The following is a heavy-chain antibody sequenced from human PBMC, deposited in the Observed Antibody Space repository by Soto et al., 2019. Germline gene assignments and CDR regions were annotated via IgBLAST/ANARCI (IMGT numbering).Heavy chain of an antibody. V-gene: IGHV1-46*01. J-gene: IGHJ4*02. D-gene: IGHD5-18*01. Sequence: GASVKVSCKASGYTFTNYYMHWVRQAPGQGLEWMGVIHYSGATPTYAQKFQGRFTISRDNARNTLYLQMNSLRAEDTAVYYCGRGRLDTAMATLDYWGQGTLVTVSS. CDR3: GRGRLDTAMATLDY. CDR1: GYTFTNYY. CDR2: IHYSGATP.